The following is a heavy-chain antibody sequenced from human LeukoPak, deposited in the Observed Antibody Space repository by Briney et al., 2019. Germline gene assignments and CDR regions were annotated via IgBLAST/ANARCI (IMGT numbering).Heavy chain of an antibody. CDR1: GDSISSSNYY. CDR3: AREVQVVATGGGHYFDY. V-gene: IGHV4-39*07. Sequence: SETLSLTCTVSGDSISSSNYYWGWIRQPPGKGLEWIGNIYYSGSTYYNPSLKSRVTISVDTSKNQFSLKLSSVTAADTAVYYCAREVQVVATGGGHYFDYWGQGTLVTVSS. CDR2: IYYSGST. J-gene: IGHJ4*02. D-gene: IGHD5-12*01.